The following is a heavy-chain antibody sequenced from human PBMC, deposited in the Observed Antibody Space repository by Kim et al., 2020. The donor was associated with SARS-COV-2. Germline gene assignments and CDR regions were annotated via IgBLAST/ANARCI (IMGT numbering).Heavy chain of an antibody. CDR2: ISSSSSTI. J-gene: IGHJ4*02. CDR1: GFTFSSYS. CDR3: ARDFRLRILFETRDYFDY. V-gene: IGHV3-48*02. Sequence: GGSLRLSCAASGFTFSSYSMNWVRQAPGKGLEWVSYISSSSSTIYYADSVKGRFTISRDNAKNSLYLQMNSLRDEDTAVYYCARDFRLRILFETRDYFDYWGQGTLVTVSS. D-gene: IGHD2-15*01.